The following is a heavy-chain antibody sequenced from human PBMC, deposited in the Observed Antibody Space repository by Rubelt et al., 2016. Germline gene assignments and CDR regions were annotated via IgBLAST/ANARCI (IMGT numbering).Heavy chain of an antibody. D-gene: IGHD1-26*01. V-gene: IGHV4-39*07. Sequence: QLQLQESGPGLAKPSETLSLTCTVSGGSLSSTSDYWSWIRQPPGKGLEWIGEINHSGSTNYNPSLKSRVTISVDTSKNQVSLKLSSVTAAETAVYYCARGLVDFRYGGQGTLVTVSA. CDR2: INHSGST. CDR3: ARGLVDFRY. CDR1: GGSLSSTSDY. J-gene: IGHJ4*02.